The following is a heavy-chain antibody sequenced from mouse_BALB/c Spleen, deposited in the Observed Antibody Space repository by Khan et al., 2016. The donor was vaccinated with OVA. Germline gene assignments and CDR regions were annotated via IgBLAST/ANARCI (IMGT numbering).Heavy chain of an antibody. CDR1: GLSLTRYG. CDR3: AKAFLIRHFDD. V-gene: IGHV2-3*01. Sequence: VQLQESGPGLVAPSQCLSITCTVSGLSLTRYGISWVRQPSGKGLEWLGVIWGVGGTNYHSALISRLNIITDNSSTQVSFKLNSLQTDDTATYYCAKAFLIRHFDDWGAGTTVTVSS. CDR2: IWGVGGT. J-gene: IGHJ1*01.